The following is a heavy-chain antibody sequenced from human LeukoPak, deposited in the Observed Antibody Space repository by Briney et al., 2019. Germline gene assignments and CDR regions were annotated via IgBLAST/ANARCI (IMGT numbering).Heavy chain of an antibody. CDR3: ARGGRDYGDFLAGH. J-gene: IGHJ4*02. CDR2: INPSGGRT. D-gene: IGHD4-17*01. V-gene: IGHV1-46*01. Sequence: ASVKVSCKASGYTFISYFMNWVRQAPGQGLEWMGIINPSGGRTNYAQKFEGRVIVTRDTSTSGVYMELYSLRSEDTAVCYCARGGRDYGDFLAGHWGQGTLVTVSS. CDR1: GYTFISYF.